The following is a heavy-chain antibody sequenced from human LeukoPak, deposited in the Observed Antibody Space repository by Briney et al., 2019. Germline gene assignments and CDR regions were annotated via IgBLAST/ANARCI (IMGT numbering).Heavy chain of an antibody. CDR2: IYYSGRT. Sequence: SETLSLTRTVSGGSISSSTSYWGWIRQPPGKGLDWIGSIYYSGRTYYNPSLKSRLTISVDTSKNQFSLKLSSVTAADTAVYYCARHPGITAAGTGFDIWGQGTMVTVSS. D-gene: IGHD6-13*01. J-gene: IGHJ3*02. CDR3: ARHPGITAAGTGFDI. V-gene: IGHV4-39*01. CDR1: GGSISSSTSY.